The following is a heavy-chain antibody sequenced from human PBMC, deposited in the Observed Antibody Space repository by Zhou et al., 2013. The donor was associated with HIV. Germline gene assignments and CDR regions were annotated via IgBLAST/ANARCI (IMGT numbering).Heavy chain of an antibody. J-gene: IGHJ5*02. V-gene: IGHV4-4*07. Sequence: VQLQESGPGLVKPSETLSLTCTVSGGSISSYYWSWIRQPAGKGLEWIGRIYLSGSTNYNPSLKSRVTMSVDTSKNQFSLKLSSVTAADTAVYYCARLRRKYLPEGFDPWGQGTLVTVSS. D-gene: IGHD2-2*01. CDR3: ARLRRKYLPEGFDP. CDR2: IYLSGST. CDR1: GGSISSYY.